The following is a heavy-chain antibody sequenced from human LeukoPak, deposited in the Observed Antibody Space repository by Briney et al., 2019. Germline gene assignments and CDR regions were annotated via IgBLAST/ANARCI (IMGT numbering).Heavy chain of an antibody. Sequence: GASVKVSCKASGYTFTGYYIHWVRQAPGQGLEGMGWINPNSGGTNYAQNVQGRVTMTRDTSISTAYMELSRLESDDTAVYYCARESTFDIWGQGTMVTVSS. CDR1: GYTFTGYY. CDR2: INPNSGGT. V-gene: IGHV1-2*02. J-gene: IGHJ3*02. CDR3: ARESTFDI.